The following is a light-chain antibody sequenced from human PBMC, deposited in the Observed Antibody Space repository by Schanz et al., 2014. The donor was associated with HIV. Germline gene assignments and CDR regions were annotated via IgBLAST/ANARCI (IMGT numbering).Light chain of an antibody. Sequence: EIVLTQSPGRLSLSPGERATLSCRASESIGNSLAWYQQKSGQAPRLLIYGASSRAIGIPDRFSGSGSGTDCTLTVSILEAEDYAVYYGQDCGISGGTFGGGTKGQIK. CDR1: ESIGNS. V-gene: IGKV3-20*01. J-gene: IGKJ4*01. CDR2: GAS. CDR3: QDCGISGGT.